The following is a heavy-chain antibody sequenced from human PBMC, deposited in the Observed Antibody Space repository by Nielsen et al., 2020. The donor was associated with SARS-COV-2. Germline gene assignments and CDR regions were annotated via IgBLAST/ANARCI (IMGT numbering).Heavy chain of an antibody. Sequence: GGSLRLSCAGSQFTVSSNDMHWVRQATGKGLEWVSAVGTAGDTYYLASVKGRFTISRDIASNSLYLQMNSVRARDTAVYYCVGGNYYYGMDVWGQGTTVTVSS. CDR3: VGGNYYYGMDV. V-gene: IGHV3-13*01. J-gene: IGHJ6*02. CDR2: VGTAGDT. CDR1: QFTVSSND. D-gene: IGHD3-16*01.